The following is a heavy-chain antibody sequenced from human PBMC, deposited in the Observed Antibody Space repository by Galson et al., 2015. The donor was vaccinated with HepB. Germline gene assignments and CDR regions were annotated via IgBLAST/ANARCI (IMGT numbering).Heavy chain of an antibody. CDR3: ATGPLVATISSYYYYGMDG. CDR2: FDPEDGET. CDR1: GYTLTELS. Sequence: SVKVSCKVSGYTLTELSMHWVRQAPGKGLEWMGGFDPEDGETIYAQKFQGRVTMTEDTSTDTAYMELSSLRSEDTAVYYCATGPLVATISSYYYYGMDGWGQGTTVTGSS. V-gene: IGHV1-24*01. D-gene: IGHD5-12*01. J-gene: IGHJ6*02.